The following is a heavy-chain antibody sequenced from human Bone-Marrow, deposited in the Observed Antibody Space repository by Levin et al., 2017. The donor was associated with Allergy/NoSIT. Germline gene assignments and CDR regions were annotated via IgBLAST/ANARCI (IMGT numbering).Heavy chain of an antibody. Sequence: GESLKISCAASGFTFSDYVMNWVRQAPGKGLEWVSVICGSDGTTYYADSVKGRFTISRDNSKNTLYLQMNSLRADDTAVYFCARTPGALVVTPYFDSWGQGTLVSVSS. CDR2: ICGSDGTT. D-gene: IGHD2-15*01. V-gene: IGHV3-23*01. CDR3: ARTPGALVVTPYFDS. CDR1: GFTFSDYV. J-gene: IGHJ4*02.